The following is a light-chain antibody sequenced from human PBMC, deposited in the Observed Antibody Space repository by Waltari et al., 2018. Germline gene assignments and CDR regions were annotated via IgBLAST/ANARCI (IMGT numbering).Light chain of an antibody. J-gene: IGKJ3*01. CDR2: DAS. CDR3: QQRSNWPRT. CDR1: QSINSY. Sequence: EIVLTQSPATLSLSPGDRGTLSCRASQSINSYLAWYQQKPGQAPRLLIYDASNRATGIPGRFTGSGSGTDFTLTINSLEPEDFAVYYCQQRSNWPRTFGPGTKVDIK. V-gene: IGKV3-11*01.